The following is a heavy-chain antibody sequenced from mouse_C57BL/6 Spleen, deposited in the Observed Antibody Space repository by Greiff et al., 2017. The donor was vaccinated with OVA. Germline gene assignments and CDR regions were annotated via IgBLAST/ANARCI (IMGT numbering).Heavy chain of an antibody. CDR1: GFTFTDYY. D-gene: IGHD2-4*01. V-gene: IGHV7-3*01. J-gene: IGHJ4*01. CDR3: ARYDYDVRYYAMDY. CDR2: IRNKANGYTT. Sequence: EVQRVESGGGLVQPGGSLSLSCAASGFTFTDYYMSWVRQPPGKALEWLGFIRNKANGYTTEYSASVKGRFTISRDNSQSILYLQMNALRAEDSATYYCARYDYDVRYYAMDYWGQGTSVTVSS.